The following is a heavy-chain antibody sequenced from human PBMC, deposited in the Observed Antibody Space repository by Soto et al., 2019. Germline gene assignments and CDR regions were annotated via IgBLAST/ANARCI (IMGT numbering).Heavy chain of an antibody. J-gene: IGHJ4*02. CDR2: ISSTTNYI. CDR1: GFTFTRYS. Sequence: GGSLRLSCAASGFTFTRYSMNWVRQAPGKGLEWISSISSTTNYIYYGDSMKGRFTISRDNAKNSLYLEMNSLRAEDTAVYYCARESEDLTSNFDYWGQGTLVTVSS. V-gene: IGHV3-21*06. CDR3: ARESEDLTSNFDY.